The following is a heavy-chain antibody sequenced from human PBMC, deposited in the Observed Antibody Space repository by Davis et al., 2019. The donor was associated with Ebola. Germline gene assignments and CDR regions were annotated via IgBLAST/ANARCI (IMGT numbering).Heavy chain of an antibody. J-gene: IGHJ4*02. CDR1: GYTFTHYG. CDR3: AREGYYYDSSGYYPRY. D-gene: IGHD3-22*01. V-gene: IGHV1-18*04. Sequence: AASVKVSCKTSGYTFTHYGITWVRQAPGQGLEWMGWINPHNGNTNYAQNVQGRVTMTTDTATSTAYMEVGSLRSDDTAVYFCAREGYYYDSSGYYPRYWGQGTLVTVSS. CDR2: INPHNGNT.